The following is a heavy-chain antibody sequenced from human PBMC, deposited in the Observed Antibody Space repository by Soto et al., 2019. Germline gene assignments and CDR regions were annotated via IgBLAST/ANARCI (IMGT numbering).Heavy chain of an antibody. CDR1: GYTFTSYA. Sequence: ASVKVSCKASGYTFTSYAMHWVRQAPGQRLEWMGWINAGNGNTKYSQKFQGRVTITRDTSASTAYMELSSLRSEDTAVYYCARVVATYYYYYMDVWGKGTTVTVSS. CDR2: INAGNGNT. V-gene: IGHV1-3*01. J-gene: IGHJ6*03. CDR3: ARVVATYYYYYMDV. D-gene: IGHD5-12*01.